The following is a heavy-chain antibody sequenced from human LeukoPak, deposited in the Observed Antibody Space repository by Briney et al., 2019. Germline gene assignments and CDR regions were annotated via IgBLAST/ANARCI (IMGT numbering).Heavy chain of an antibody. Sequence: GGSLRLSCPASGFIFSNFEMNWARQAPGKGLEWVSHISHTGDIKYADSVKGRFTISRDNSKNSQYLQMTSLRAEDTAVYYCARSSGSYRPFDSWGQGILVTVSS. CDR2: ISHTGDI. D-gene: IGHD3-22*01. J-gene: IGHJ5*01. V-gene: IGHV3-48*03. CDR3: ARSSGSYRPFDS. CDR1: GFIFSNFE.